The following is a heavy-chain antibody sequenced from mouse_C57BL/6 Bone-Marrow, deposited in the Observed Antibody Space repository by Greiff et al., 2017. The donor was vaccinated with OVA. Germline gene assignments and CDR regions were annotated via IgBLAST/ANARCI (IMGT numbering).Heavy chain of an antibody. CDR2: ISSGSSTI. J-gene: IGHJ3*01. V-gene: IGHV5-17*01. CDR3: ARGELLAWFAY. Sequence: EVKLMESGGGLVKPGGSLKLSCAASGFTFSDYGMHWVRQAPEKGLEWVAYISSGSSTIYYADTVKGRFTISRDNAKNTLFLQMTSLRSEDTAMYYCARGELLAWFAYWGQGTLVTVSA. D-gene: IGHD1-1*01. CDR1: GFTFSDYG.